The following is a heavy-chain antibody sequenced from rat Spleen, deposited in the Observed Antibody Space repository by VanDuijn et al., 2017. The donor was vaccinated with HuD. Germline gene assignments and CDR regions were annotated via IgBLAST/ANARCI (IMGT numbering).Heavy chain of an antibody. J-gene: IGHJ3*01. CDR1: GFTFSDFY. CDR3: ARHWERGFAY. V-gene: IGHV5-29*01. CDR2: ISYDGSKT. D-gene: IGHD5-1*01. Sequence: EVQLVESDGGLVQPGRSLKLSCAASGFTFSDFYMAWVRQAPTKGLEWVATISYDGSKTYYRDSVKGRFTISRDNARNTLNLHMDSLRSEDTATYYCARHWERGFAYWGQGTLVTVSS.